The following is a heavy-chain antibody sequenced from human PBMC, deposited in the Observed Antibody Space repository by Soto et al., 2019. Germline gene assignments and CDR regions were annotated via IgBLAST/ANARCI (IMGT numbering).Heavy chain of an antibody. CDR1: GGTFSSHA. D-gene: IGHD4-17*01. Sequence: QVHLEQSGAEVKRPGSSVKVSCKASGGTFSSHAISWVRQAPGQGLEWMGGTNGNFGTGNSAQKFRGRLTITTDKFTTTTYMELSSLTPEDTAVYYCARRDSHGFFRYFDNWGQGTLVTVSS. J-gene: IGHJ4*02. V-gene: IGHV1-69*06. CDR3: ARRDSHGFFRYFDN. CDR2: TNGNFGTG.